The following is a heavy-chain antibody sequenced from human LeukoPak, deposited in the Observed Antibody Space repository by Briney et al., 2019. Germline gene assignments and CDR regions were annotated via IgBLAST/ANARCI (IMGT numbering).Heavy chain of an antibody. J-gene: IGHJ3*02. CDR3: ASPSRDGYNFHI. V-gene: IGHV3-7*01. CDR2: VKQDGSEK. CDR1: GFTFSTSW. Sequence: GGSLRLSCAASGFTFSTSWMSWVRQAPGKGLEWVANVKQDGSEKYYVDSVKGRFTISRDNAKNSLYLQMNSLRAEDTAVYYCASPSRDGYNFHIWGQGTMVTVSS. D-gene: IGHD5-24*01.